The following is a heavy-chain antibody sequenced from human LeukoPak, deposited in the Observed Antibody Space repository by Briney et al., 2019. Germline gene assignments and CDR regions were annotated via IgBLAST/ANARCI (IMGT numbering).Heavy chain of an antibody. D-gene: IGHD3-3*01. J-gene: IGHJ4*02. Sequence: GGSLRLSCAASGFTFSDYYMSWIRQAPGKGLEWVANIKLDGSEKNYVDSVKGRFAISRDNTKNSLYLQMNSLRAEDTAVFYCARDQYDTWSRRGNFDSWGQGTLVIVSS. CDR2: IKLDGSEK. CDR3: ARDQYDTWSRRGNFDS. V-gene: IGHV3-7*03. CDR1: GFTFSDYY.